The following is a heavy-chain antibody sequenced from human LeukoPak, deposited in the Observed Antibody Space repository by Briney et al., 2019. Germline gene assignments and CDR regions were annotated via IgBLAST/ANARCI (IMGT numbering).Heavy chain of an antibody. V-gene: IGHV4-59*01. CDR3: ARAFYDSSGYEVFAFDI. J-gene: IGHJ3*02. CDR1: GGSISSYY. D-gene: IGHD3-22*01. CDR2: IYYSGST. Sequence: SETLSLTCTVSGGSISSYYWSWIRQPPGKGLEWIGYIYYSGSTNYNPSLKSRVTISVDTSKNQFSLKLSSVTAADTAVYYCARAFYDSSGYEVFAFDIWGQGTMVTVPS.